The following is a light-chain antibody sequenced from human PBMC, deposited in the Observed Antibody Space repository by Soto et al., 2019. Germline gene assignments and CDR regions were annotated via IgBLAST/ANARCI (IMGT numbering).Light chain of an antibody. Sequence: VIWMTQSPSLLSASTGDRVTISCRMSQSISRYLAWYQQKTGKDPELLINAASTLQSGVPSRFSGSGSGTYFTLTISCLQSEDFATYYCQQYYSFPYTFGQGTRLEIK. CDR1: QSISRY. CDR2: AAS. V-gene: IGKV1D-8*01. CDR3: QQYYSFPYT. J-gene: IGKJ5*01.